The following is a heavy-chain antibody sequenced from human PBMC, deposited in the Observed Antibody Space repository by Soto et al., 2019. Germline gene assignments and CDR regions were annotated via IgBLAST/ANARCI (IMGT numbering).Heavy chain of an antibody. CDR2: IHQSGSP. D-gene: IGHD3-10*01. CDR1: NFSLINEYY. V-gene: IGHV4-38-2*01. CDR3: ARGAPRGIIHDFDS. Sequence: TSETLSVTWAVPNFSLINEYYWGCVRQPPGKGLEWIGSIHQSGSPYYNPSLKSRLTISIDLSKKQFSLRLSSVTAADTAVYYCARGAPRGIIHDFDSWGQGSLVTVS. J-gene: IGHJ4*02.